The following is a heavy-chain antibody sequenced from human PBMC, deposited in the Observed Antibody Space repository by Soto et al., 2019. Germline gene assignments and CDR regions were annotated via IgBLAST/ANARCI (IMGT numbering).Heavy chain of an antibody. D-gene: IGHD3-3*01. V-gene: IGHV4-39*01. CDR1: GGSISSSSYY. Sequence: SETLSLTCTVSGGSISSSSYYWGWIRQPPGKGLEWIGSIYYSGSTYYNPSLKSRVTISVDTSKNQFSLKLSSVTAADTAVYYCASGCYDFWSGYHYDYWGQGTLVTVSS. J-gene: IGHJ4*02. CDR3: ASGCYDFWSGYHYDY. CDR2: IYYSGST.